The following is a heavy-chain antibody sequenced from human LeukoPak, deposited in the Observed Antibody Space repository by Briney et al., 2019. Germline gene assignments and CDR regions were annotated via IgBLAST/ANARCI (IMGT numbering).Heavy chain of an antibody. D-gene: IGHD6-19*01. CDR2: MNPNSGNT. Sequence: ASVKVSCKASGYTFTSYYMHWVRQATGQGLEWMGWMNPNSGNTGYAQKFQGRVTITRNTSISTAYMELSSLRSEDTAVYYCARGQGAVAGPYYYYYMDVWGKGTTVTVSS. CDR3: ARGQGAVAGPYYYYYMDV. CDR1: GYTFTSYY. J-gene: IGHJ6*03. V-gene: IGHV1-8*03.